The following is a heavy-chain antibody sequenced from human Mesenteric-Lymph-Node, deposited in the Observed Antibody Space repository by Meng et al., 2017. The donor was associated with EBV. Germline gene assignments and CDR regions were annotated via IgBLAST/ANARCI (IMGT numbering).Heavy chain of an antibody. Sequence: QVQLQESGPGLVKPSETLSLTCTVAVGSVSSGTYYWSWIRQPPGKGLEWIGYIYYSGSTNYNPSLKSRVTISVDTSKNQFSLKLSSVTAADTAVYYCATGLYGDYALANWGQGTLVTVSS. CDR2: IYYSGST. J-gene: IGHJ4*02. V-gene: IGHV4-61*01. CDR1: VGSVSSGTYY. CDR3: ATGLYGDYALAN. D-gene: IGHD4-17*01.